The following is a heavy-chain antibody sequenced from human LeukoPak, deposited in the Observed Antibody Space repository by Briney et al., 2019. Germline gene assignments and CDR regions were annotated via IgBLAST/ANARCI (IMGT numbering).Heavy chain of an antibody. V-gene: IGHV3-23*01. CDR2: ISGSGGST. CDR3: AKARYSSSWTGGYFDY. J-gene: IGHJ4*02. Sequence: GGSLRLSCAASGFTFSSYAMSWVRQAPGKGLEWVSAISGSGGSTYYADSVKGRFTISRDNSKNTLYLQMNSLRAEDTAVYYCAKARYSSSWTGGYFDYWGQGTLVTVSS. D-gene: IGHD6-13*01. CDR1: GFTFSSYA.